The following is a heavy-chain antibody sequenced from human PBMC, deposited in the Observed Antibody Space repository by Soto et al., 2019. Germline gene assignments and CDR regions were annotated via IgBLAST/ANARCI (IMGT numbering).Heavy chain of an antibody. J-gene: IGHJ5*02. CDR2: ISHDGRIE. CDR3: ARDGLPDDFRSGGYWFDP. CDR1: GFTFSTFA. Sequence: QVHLVESGGGVVQPGRSPRLSCVASGFTFSTFALHWVRQAPGEGLEWVALISHDGRIEKYADSVKGRFTISRDNSKNTLYMQMDSLRLEDTGVYYCARDGLPDDFRSGGYWFDPWGQGTQVTVSS. V-gene: IGHV3-30-3*01. D-gene: IGHD3-3*01.